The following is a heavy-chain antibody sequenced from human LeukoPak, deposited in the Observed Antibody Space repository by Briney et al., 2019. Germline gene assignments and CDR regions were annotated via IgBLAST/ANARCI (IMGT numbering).Heavy chain of an antibody. D-gene: IGHD3-10*01. Sequence: SETLSLTCTVSGGSISSSSYYWGWIRQPPGKGLEWIGSIYYSGSTYYNPSLKSRVTISVDTSKNHFSLKLSSVTAADTAVYYCATMVQGVIDYWGRGTLVTVSS. V-gene: IGHV4-39*01. CDR1: GGSISSSSYY. CDR2: IYYSGST. CDR3: ATMVQGVIDY. J-gene: IGHJ4*02.